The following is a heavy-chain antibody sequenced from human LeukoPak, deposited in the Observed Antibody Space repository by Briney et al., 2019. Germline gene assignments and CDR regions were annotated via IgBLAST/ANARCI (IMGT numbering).Heavy chain of an antibody. CDR2: IYYSGST. CDR3: ARGSMIVVVTPGGAAFDI. V-gene: IGHV4-31*03. J-gene: IGHJ3*02. Sequence: PSQTLSLTCTVSGGSISSGGYYWSWIRQHPGKGLEWIGYIYYSGSTYYNPSLKSRVTISVDTSKNQFSLKLSSVTAADTAVYYCARGSMIVVVTPGGAAFDIWGQGTMVTVSS. D-gene: IGHD3-22*01. CDR1: GGSISSGGYY.